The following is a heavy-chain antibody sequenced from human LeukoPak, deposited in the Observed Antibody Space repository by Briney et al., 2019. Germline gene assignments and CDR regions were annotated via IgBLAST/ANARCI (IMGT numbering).Heavy chain of an antibody. Sequence: SETLSPTCAVSGGSISSSNWWSWVRQPPGKGLEWIGEIYHSGSTNYNPSLKSRVTISVDKSKNQFSLKLSSVTASDTAVYYCARGDTTSWFFDYWGQGTLVTVSS. CDR3: ARGDTTSWFFDY. J-gene: IGHJ4*02. V-gene: IGHV4-4*02. CDR2: IYHSGST. CDR1: GGSISSSNW. D-gene: IGHD6-13*01.